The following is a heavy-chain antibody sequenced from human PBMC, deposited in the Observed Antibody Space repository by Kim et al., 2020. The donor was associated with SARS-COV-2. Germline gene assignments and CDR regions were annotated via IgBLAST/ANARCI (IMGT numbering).Heavy chain of an antibody. D-gene: IGHD2-2*01. Sequence: SETLSLTCTVSGGSISSYYWSWIRQPPGKGLEWIGYIYYSGSTNYNPSLKSRVTISVDTSKNQFSLKLSSVTAADTAVYSCARGPLAVPAPLFDPWGQGTLVTVSS. J-gene: IGHJ5*02. CDR1: GGSISSYY. CDR2: IYYSGST. V-gene: IGHV4-59*01. CDR3: ARGPLAVPAPLFDP.